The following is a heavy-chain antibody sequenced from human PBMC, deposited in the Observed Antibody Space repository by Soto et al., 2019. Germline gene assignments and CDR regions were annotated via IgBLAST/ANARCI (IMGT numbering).Heavy chain of an antibody. CDR1: GFTFSSYG. V-gene: IGHV3-30*03. Sequence: GGSLRLSCAASGFTFSSYGMHWVRQAPGKGLEWVAVISYDGSNKYYADSVTGRFTISRDNSKNPLHLQMNSLRVDDTAMYYCAGGGVRGVITRTRDYYGMDVWGQGTTVTVSS. CDR3: AGGGVRGVITRTRDYYGMDV. CDR2: ISYDGSNK. J-gene: IGHJ6*02. D-gene: IGHD3-10*01.